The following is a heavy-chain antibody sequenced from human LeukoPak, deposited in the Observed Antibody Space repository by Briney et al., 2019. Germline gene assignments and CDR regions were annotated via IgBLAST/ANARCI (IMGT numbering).Heavy chain of an antibody. CDR3: ARDTGSSSSSGAFDI. V-gene: IGHV3-48*03. CDR1: GFTFSSYE. CDR2: ISSSGSTI. Sequence: GGPLILSCAASGFTFSSYEMNWVRLAPGKGVEWGSYISSSGSTIYYADSVKGRFTISRDNAKNSLYLQMNSLRAEDTAVYYCARDTGSSSSSGAFDIWGQGTMVTVSS. J-gene: IGHJ3*02. D-gene: IGHD6-13*01.